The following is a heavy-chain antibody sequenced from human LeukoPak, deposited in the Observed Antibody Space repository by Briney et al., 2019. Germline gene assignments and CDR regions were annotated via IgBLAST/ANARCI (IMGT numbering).Heavy chain of an antibody. V-gene: IGHV1-18*01. J-gene: IGHJ5*02. CDR1: GYTFTSHG. CDR2: ISAYNGNT. CDR3: ARGISIVWFGELLSNNWFDP. Sequence: ASVTVSCKASGYTFTSHGISWVRQPPGQGLDWMGWISAYNGNTNYAQKLQGRLTMTTDTSTSTAYMELRSLRSDATAVYYCARGISIVWFGELLSNNWFDPWGQGTLVTVSS. D-gene: IGHD3-10*01.